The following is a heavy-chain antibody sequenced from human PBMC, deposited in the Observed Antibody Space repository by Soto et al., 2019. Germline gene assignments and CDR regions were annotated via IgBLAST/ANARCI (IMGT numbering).Heavy chain of an antibody. CDR2: IIPIFGTA. V-gene: IGHV1-69*06. CDR3: ARGPYSGSYQPYCYYGLDV. Sequence: QVQLVQAGAEVKKPGSSVKVSCKASGGTFSSYAISWVRQAPGQGLEGMGVIIPIFGTANYAQKFQARVTITADKSTRTDYMELSSLRSEDTAVYYCARGPYSGSYQPYCYYGLDVWGQGTKVTVSS. CDR1: GGTFSSYA. J-gene: IGHJ6*02. D-gene: IGHD1-26*01.